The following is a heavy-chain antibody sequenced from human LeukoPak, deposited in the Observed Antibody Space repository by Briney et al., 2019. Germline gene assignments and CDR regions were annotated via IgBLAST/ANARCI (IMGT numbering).Heavy chain of an antibody. D-gene: IGHD3-22*01. CDR2: IRYDGSNK. Sequence: RPGGSLRLSCAASGFTFSSYGMHWVRQAPGKGLEWVAFIRYDGSNKYYADSVKGRFTISRDNSKNTLYLQMNSLRAEDTAVYYCAKGEFYDSSGYYLGAFDIWGQGTMVTVSS. V-gene: IGHV3-30*02. CDR3: AKGEFYDSSGYYLGAFDI. CDR1: GFTFSSYG. J-gene: IGHJ3*02.